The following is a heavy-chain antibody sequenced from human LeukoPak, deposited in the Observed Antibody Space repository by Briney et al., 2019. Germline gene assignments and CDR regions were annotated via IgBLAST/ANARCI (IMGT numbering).Heavy chain of an antibody. Sequence: PSETLSLTCTVSGGSIRSSSYYWGWIRQPPGKGLEWIGNIYYSGNTYYNPSLRSRVTISVDTSKNQFSLRLSSVTAADTAVYYCARLFKREDILRYFDWFYFDYWGQGTLVTVSS. CDR3: ARLFKREDILRYFDWFYFDY. CDR2: IYYSGNT. D-gene: IGHD3-9*01. V-gene: IGHV4-39*07. CDR1: GGSIRSSSYY. J-gene: IGHJ4*02.